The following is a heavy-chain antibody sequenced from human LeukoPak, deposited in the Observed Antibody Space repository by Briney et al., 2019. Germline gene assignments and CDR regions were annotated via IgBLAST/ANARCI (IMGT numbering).Heavy chain of an antibody. D-gene: IGHD2-15*01. V-gene: IGHV4-61*01. CDR3: ARRGSGGRSFDI. Sequence: TSETLSLTCTVSGGSVSRGTYYWTWIRQPPGKGLEWIGYISYSGSTNYNPSLKSRVTISVDTSNSQFSLNLSSVTAADTAVYYCARRGSGGRSFDIWGQGTMVTVSS. CDR1: GGSVSRGTYY. J-gene: IGHJ3*02. CDR2: ISYSGST.